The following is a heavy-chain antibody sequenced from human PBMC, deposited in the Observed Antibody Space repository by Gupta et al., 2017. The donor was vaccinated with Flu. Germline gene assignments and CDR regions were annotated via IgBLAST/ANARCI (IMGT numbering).Heavy chain of an antibody. CDR3: AKVGRGDHPYLYSSMDV. CDR1: GFTFSDYA. CDR2: ISGRGDTT. J-gene: IGHJ6*02. D-gene: IGHD4-17*01. V-gene: IGHV3-23*01. Sequence: EVQLLESGGALVQPGGSLRLSCEASGFTFSDYAMSWVRQAPGKGLEWVSAISGRGDTTYYADSVKGRFTTSRDNSKNTLSLQMNSLRAEDTAVYYCAKVGRGDHPYLYSSMDVWGQGTTVTASS.